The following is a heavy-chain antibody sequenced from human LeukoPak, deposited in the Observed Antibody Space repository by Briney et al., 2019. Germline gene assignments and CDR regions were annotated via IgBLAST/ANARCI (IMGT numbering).Heavy chain of an antibody. J-gene: IGHJ3*02. Sequence: PGGSLRLSCAASGFTFSSYGMHWVRQAPGKGLEWVAFIRYDGSNKYYADSVKGRFTISRDNSKNTLYLQMNSLRAEDTAVYYCASAMVRGVISSDAFDIWGQGTMVTVSS. V-gene: IGHV3-30*02. D-gene: IGHD3-10*01. CDR2: IRYDGSNK. CDR3: ASAMVRGVISSDAFDI. CDR1: GFTFSSYG.